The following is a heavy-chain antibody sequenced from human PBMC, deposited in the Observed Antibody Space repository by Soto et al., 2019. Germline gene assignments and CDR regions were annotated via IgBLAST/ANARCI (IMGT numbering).Heavy chain of an antibody. Sequence: SVKVSCKASGGTFSSYTISWVRQAPGQGLEWMGRINAGHGITNYAQKFQGRVTITRDTSASTAYMELSSLRSEDTAVYYCARVTCGGGTCYYDYWGQGTLVTVSS. CDR1: GGTFSSYT. J-gene: IGHJ4*02. V-gene: IGHV1-69*02. CDR2: INAGHGIT. D-gene: IGHD2-15*01. CDR3: ARVTCGGGTCYYDY.